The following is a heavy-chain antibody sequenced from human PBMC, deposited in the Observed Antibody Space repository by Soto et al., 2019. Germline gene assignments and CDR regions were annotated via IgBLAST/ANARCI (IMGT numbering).Heavy chain of an antibody. D-gene: IGHD2-2*01. J-gene: IGHJ4*02. V-gene: IGHV4-31*03. Sequence: TLSLTCTVSGDSIRSGGYYLSWIRKHPGKGLEWIGYIYYSGSTYYTPSLKSRVTISIDTSKNQFSLKLTSVTAADTAVYYCARYCSSASCYPRIFWDWGQGTRVTVSS. CDR2: IYYSGST. CDR1: GDSIRSGGYY. CDR3: ARYCSSASCYPRIFWD.